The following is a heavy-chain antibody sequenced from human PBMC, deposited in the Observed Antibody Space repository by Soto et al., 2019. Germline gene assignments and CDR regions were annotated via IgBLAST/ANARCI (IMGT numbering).Heavy chain of an antibody. CDR3: AKAGGSYFVIPDS. CDR2: ISFDGSDK. Sequence: GGSLRLSCAASGFTFSSYGMHWVRQAPGKGLEWVAVISFDGSDKYYTDSVKGRFAISRDNYKSTLYLQMNSLRGDDAAVYYCAKAGGSYFVIPDSWGQGTLVTVSS. J-gene: IGHJ5*01. CDR1: GFTFSSYG. V-gene: IGHV3-30*18. D-gene: IGHD1-26*01.